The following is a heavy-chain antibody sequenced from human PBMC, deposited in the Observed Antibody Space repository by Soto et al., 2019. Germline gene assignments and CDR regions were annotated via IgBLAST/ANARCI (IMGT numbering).Heavy chain of an antibody. CDR3: ARDQTGITKAVGGRIDY. D-gene: IGHD1-20*01. Sequence: QVQLVESGGGVVQPGRSLRLSCAASGFTFSIYAMHWVRQTPGTGLECVAIMSYDGSNKYYADSVKGRFTISRDNSKNTLYLQTNILRDEDTAVYYCARDQTGITKAVGGRIDYWGQGTLVTVSS. V-gene: IGHV3-30-3*01. CDR1: GFTFSIYA. J-gene: IGHJ4*02. CDR2: MSYDGSNK.